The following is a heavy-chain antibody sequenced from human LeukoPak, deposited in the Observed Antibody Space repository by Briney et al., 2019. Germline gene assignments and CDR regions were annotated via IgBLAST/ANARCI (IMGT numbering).Heavy chain of an antibody. CDR3: ARDGGYSGYDWRGLSLDY. J-gene: IGHJ4*02. Sequence: ASVKVSCKASGYTFTSYDISWVRQATGQGLEWMGWMNPNSGNTGYAQRFQGRVTMTRNTSISTPYMELSSLRSEDTAVYYCARDGGYSGYDWRGLSLDYWGQGTLVTVSS. V-gene: IGHV1-8*01. CDR1: GYTFTSYD. D-gene: IGHD5-12*01. CDR2: MNPNSGNT.